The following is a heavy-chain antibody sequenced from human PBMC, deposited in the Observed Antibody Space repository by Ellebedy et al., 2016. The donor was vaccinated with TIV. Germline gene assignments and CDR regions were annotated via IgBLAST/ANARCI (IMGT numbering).Heavy chain of an antibody. CDR1: GDSIRSSNW. Sequence: MPSETLSLTCVVSGDSIRSSNWWIWVRQPPGKGLEWIGEVFHTGNTNYNPSLKSRVTVSLDKSKNQFSLKLSSVTAADTAVYYCSRGVTDQNWGQGILVTVSS. CDR3: SRGVTDQN. CDR2: VFHTGNT. J-gene: IGHJ4*02. D-gene: IGHD2-21*02. V-gene: IGHV4-4*02.